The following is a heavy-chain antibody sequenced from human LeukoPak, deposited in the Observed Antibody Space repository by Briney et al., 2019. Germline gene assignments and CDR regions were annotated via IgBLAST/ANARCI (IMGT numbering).Heavy chain of an antibody. Sequence: KSSQTLSLTCTVSGGSISSYYWSWIRQPPGKGLEWIGYIYYIGSTYYNPSLKSRVTVSVDTSKNQFSLRLSSVTAADTAVYYCAREWGGWFPYWGQGTLVTVSS. J-gene: IGHJ4*02. CDR1: GGSISSYY. CDR2: IYYIGST. V-gene: IGHV4-59*01. CDR3: AREWGGWFPY. D-gene: IGHD6-19*01.